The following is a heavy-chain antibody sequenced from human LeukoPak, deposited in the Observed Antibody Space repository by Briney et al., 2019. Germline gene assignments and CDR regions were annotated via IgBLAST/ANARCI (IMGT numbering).Heavy chain of an antibody. CDR3: ARGHVYYDSSGYYFDY. D-gene: IGHD3-22*01. V-gene: IGHV3-13*01. J-gene: IGHJ4*02. Sequence: GGSLRLSCAASGFTFSSYDMHWVRQATGKGLEWVSAIGTAGDTYYPGSVKGRFTISRENAKNSLYLQMNSLRAGDTAVYYCARGHVYYDSSGYYFDYWGQGTLVTVSS. CDR2: IGTAGDT. CDR1: GFTFSSYD.